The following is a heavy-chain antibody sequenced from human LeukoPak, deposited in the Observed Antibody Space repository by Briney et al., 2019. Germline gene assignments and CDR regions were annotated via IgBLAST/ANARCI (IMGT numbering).Heavy chain of an antibody. Sequence: PSQTLSLTCTVSGGSISSGGYYWSWIRQHPGKGLEWIGYIYYSGSTYYNPSLKSRVTISVDTSKNQLSLKLSSVTAADTAVYYCARVGVVVVPAAIPGGSAFDIWGQGTMVTVSS. D-gene: IGHD2-2*01. CDR1: GGSISSGGYY. CDR2: IYYSGST. CDR3: ARVGVVVVPAAIPGGSAFDI. J-gene: IGHJ3*02. V-gene: IGHV4-31*03.